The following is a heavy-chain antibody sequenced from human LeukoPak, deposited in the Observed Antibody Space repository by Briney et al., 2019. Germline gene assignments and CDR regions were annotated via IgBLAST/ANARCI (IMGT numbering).Heavy chain of an antibody. D-gene: IGHD5-12*01. V-gene: IGHV3-66*01. CDR3: ARDVYFLTNIVATIAGARGLGLGY. Sequence: GGSLRLSCAASGFTVSINYMTWVRQAPGKGLEWVSVIYSGGSTYYADSVKGRFTISRDNSKNTLYLQMNSLRAEDTAVYYCARDVYFLTNIVATIAGARGLGLGYWGQGTLVTVSS. CDR2: IYSGGST. CDR1: GFTVSINY. J-gene: IGHJ4*02.